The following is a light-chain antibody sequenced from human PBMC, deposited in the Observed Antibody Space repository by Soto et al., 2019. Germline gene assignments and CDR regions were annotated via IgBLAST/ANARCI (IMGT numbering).Light chain of an antibody. CDR2: GAS. Sequence: EIVLTQSPGTLSLSPGERATLSCRASQTVTRNYLAWHQQKPGQTPRLLVYGASSRATGIPDRFSGSGSGTDFTLTISRLEPEDFAVYYCQQYGSSPGFTFGPGTKVDIK. CDR1: QTVTRNY. V-gene: IGKV3-20*01. CDR3: QQYGSSPGFT. J-gene: IGKJ3*01.